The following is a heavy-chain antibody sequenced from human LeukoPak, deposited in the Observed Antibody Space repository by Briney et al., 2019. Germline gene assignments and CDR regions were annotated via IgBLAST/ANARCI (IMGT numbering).Heavy chain of an antibody. Sequence: SETLSLTCTVSGGSISSSSYYWSWIRQPAGKGLEWIGRIYTSGSTNYNPSLKSRVTISVDTSKNQFSLKLDSVTAADTAVYYCARESAAPPGAPRYSSSWCIDYWGQGTLVTVSS. CDR2: IYTSGST. V-gene: IGHV4-61*02. CDR3: ARESAAPPGAPRYSSSWCIDY. D-gene: IGHD6-13*01. CDR1: GGSISSSSYY. J-gene: IGHJ4*02.